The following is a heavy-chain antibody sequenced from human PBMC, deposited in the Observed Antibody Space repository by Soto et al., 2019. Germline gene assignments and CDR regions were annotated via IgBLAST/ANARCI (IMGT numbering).Heavy chain of an antibody. CDR1: VVAILSFYYY. J-gene: IGHJ4*02. CDR3: VRDSVRFGPEFAL. V-gene: IGHV4-30-4*02. D-gene: IGHD3-10*01. CDR2: VFHTVTA. Sequence: SDTLSLTCAGSVVAILSFYYYLTFIRQPPGKGLDWIGYVFHTVTAYYYNPSLKSRVSMSIDTSKNQFSLKLSSVTAADTAMYFCVRDSVRFGPEFALWGQGNLVHVSS.